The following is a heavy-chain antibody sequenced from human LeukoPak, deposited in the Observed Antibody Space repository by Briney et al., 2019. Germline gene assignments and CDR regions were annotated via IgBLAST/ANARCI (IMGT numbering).Heavy chain of an antibody. J-gene: IGHJ4*02. D-gene: IGHD3-10*01. CDR2: ISYDGSNK. CDR3: AKDHRFGEFDY. Sequence: GGSLRLSCAASGFTFSSYGMHWVRQAPGKGLEWVAVISYDGSNKYYADSVKGRFTISRDNSKNTLYLQMNSLRAEDTAVYYCAKDHRFGEFDYWGQGTLVTVSS. V-gene: IGHV3-30*18. CDR1: GFTFSSYG.